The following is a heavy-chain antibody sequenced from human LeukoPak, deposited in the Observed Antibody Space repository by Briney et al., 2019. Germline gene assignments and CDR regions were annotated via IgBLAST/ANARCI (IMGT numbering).Heavy chain of an antibody. CDR2: IYCSGST. V-gene: IGHV4-59*01. J-gene: IGHJ4*02. CDR1: GGSISSYY. CDR3: ARGGRSAMVSFDY. Sequence: PSETLSLTCTVSGGSISSYYWSWIRQPPGKGLEWIGYIYCSGSTNYNPSLRSRVTISLDTSKNQFSLKLSSVSATDTAVYYCARGGRSAMVSFDYWGQGTLVTVSS. D-gene: IGHD5-18*01.